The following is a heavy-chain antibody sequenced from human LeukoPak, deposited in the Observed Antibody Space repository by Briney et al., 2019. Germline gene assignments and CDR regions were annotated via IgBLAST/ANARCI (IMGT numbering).Heavy chain of an antibody. J-gene: IGHJ6*03. D-gene: IGHD2-2*01. Sequence: PSETLSLTCTVSGGSISSYYWSWIRQPPGKGLEWIGYIYYSGSTNYNPSLKSRVTISVDTSKNQFSLKLSSVTAADTAVYYCARYCSSTSCRGEYSYGYRDYYYYYMDVWGKGTTVTVSS. CDR1: GGSISSYY. V-gene: IGHV4-59*12. CDR3: ARYCSSTSCRGEYSYGYRDYYYYYMDV. CDR2: IYYSGST.